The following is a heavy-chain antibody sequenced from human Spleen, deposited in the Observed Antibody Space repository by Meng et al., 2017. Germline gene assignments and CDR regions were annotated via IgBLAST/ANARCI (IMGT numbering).Heavy chain of an antibody. CDR1: GFAFDYYT. CDR3: ARELYSYGTSRYYYGMDV. D-gene: IGHD5-18*01. J-gene: IGHJ6*02. CDR2: INSDGSST. V-gene: IGHV3-74*01. Sequence: GVLKISCAASGFAFDYYTMHWVRQAPGKGLVWVSRINSDGSSTSYADSVKGRFTISRDNAKNTLYLQMNSLRAEDTAVYYCARELYSYGTSRYYYGMDVWGQGTTVTVSS.